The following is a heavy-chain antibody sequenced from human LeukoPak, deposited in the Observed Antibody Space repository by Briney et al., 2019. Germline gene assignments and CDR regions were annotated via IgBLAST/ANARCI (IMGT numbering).Heavy chain of an antibody. CDR2: IIPIFGTA. J-gene: IGHJ4*02. Sequence: ASVKVSCKASGYTFTSYGTSWVRQAPGQGLEWMGGIIPIFGTANYAQKFQGRVTITADESTSTAYMELSSLRSEDTAVYYCARGGRKLGHFDYWGQGTLVTVSS. CDR3: ARGGRKLGHFDY. CDR1: GYTFTSYG. V-gene: IGHV1-69*13. D-gene: IGHD7-27*01.